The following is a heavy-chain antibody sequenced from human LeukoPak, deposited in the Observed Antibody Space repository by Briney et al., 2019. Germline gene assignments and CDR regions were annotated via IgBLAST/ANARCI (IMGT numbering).Heavy chain of an antibody. V-gene: IGHV3-30*02. J-gene: IGHJ4*02. D-gene: IGHD6-13*01. CDR2: IRYDGSNK. CDR3: AKAAPSYSSLYYFDY. Sequence: GGSLRLSCAAYGFSFSTYSMQWVRQAPGKGPEWVAFIRYDGSNKYYADSVKGRFTISRDNSKNTLYLQMNSLRVEDMAVYYCAKAAPSYSSLYYFDYWGQGTLVTVSS. CDR1: GFSFSTYS.